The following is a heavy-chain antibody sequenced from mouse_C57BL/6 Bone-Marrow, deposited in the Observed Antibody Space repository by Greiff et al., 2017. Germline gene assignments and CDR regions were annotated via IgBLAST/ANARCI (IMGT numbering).Heavy chain of an antibody. D-gene: IGHD4-1*01. J-gene: IGHJ3*01. CDR1: GFTFNTYA. V-gene: IGHV10-3*01. CDR2: IRSKSSNYAT. Sequence: DAGGGLVQPKGSLKLSCAAPGFTFNTYAMHWVRQAPGKGLEWVARIRSKSSNYATYYADSVKDRSTISRDDSQSMLYLQMNSLKTEDTAMYYGVRDEANWMLAYWGQGTLVTVSA. CDR3: VRDEANWMLAY.